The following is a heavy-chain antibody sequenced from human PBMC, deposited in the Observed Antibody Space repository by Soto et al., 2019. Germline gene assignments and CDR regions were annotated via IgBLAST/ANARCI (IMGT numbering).Heavy chain of an antibody. V-gene: IGHV3-7*03. CDR1: GFTLSNYW. D-gene: IGHD3-22*01. J-gene: IGHJ2*01. CDR3: ARTHLRETSGYRHVDL. CDR2: INQDGSEE. Sequence: EVQLVESGGGLVQPGGSLRLSCAASGFTLSNYWMAWVRQAPGNGLEWVANINQDGSEEHYVDSAKVRCTISRDNAKSSLYSQMNSLSAEDSGMFYLARTHLRETSGYRHVDLWGRGTLVAVS.